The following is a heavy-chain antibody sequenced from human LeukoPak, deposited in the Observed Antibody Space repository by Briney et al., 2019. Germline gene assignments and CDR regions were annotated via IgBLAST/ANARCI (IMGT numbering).Heavy chain of an antibody. Sequence: PAETLTLTCTASGASLSGYYWSWIRQPPGKGLEWVGYMYYSGSTNYNPSLKSRVTISVDTSKNQFSLKLNSVTAADTAVYFCARELKVGNTGYYFDYWGQGTLVTVSS. D-gene: IGHD2/OR15-2a*01. CDR3: ARELKVGNTGYYFDY. V-gene: IGHV4-59*01. CDR2: MYYSGST. J-gene: IGHJ4*02. CDR1: GASLSGYY.